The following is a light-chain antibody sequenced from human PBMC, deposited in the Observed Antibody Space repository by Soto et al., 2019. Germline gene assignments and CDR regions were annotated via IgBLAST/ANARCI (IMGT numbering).Light chain of an antibody. CDR2: GNK. J-gene: IGLJ3*02. V-gene: IGLV1-40*01. Sequence: QSELTQPPSVSGAPGQRVTISCIGTTYHVHWYRQVPGTAPKLLIYGNKNRPSGVPDRFSGSKSGTSASLAITGLRAEDEAVYYCQSYDSSLTGLWVFGGGTKLTVL. CDR3: QSYDSSLTGLWV. CDR1: TYH.